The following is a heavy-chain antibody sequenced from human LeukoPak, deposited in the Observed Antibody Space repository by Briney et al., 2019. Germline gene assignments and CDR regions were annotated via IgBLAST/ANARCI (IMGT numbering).Heavy chain of an antibody. CDR1: GFTFDDYA. D-gene: IGHD4-17*01. CDR2: ISWNSGSI. Sequence: GGSLRLSCAASGFTFDDYAMHWVRQAPGKGLEWVSGISWNSGSIGYADSVKGRFTISRGNAKNSLYLQMNSLRAEDTALYYCAKGYGDYYNWFDPWGQGTLVTVSS. J-gene: IGHJ5*02. CDR3: AKGYGDYYNWFDP. V-gene: IGHV3-9*01.